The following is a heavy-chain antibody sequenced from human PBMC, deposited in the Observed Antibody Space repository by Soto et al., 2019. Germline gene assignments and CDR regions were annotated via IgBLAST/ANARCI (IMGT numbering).Heavy chain of an antibody. CDR1: GFTLSGYA. V-gene: IGHV3-64*01. CDR2: ISSNGVGT. J-gene: IGHJ6*03. Sequence: EVQLAESGGGLAQPGGSLRLCCAASGFTLSGYAMDWVRQAPGKGLEYVSGISSNGVGTYYANSVQGRFTISRDNSKNTVYLQMGSLRPEDMAVYYCARRARPDVYYMDVWGKGTTVTVSS. D-gene: IGHD6-6*01. CDR3: ARRARPDVYYMDV.